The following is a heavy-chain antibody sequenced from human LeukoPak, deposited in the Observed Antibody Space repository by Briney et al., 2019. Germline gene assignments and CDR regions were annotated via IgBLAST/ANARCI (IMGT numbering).Heavy chain of an antibody. Sequence: ASVKVSCKASGYTFTSYGISWVRQALGKGLGGLGGTAPYKVNTNYAQKLQGRVTMTTDTSTSTAYMELRSLRSDDTAVYYCASRYYYDSSGYYSPFDAFDIWGQGTMVTVSS. CDR3: ASRYYYDSSGYYSPFDAFDI. V-gene: IGHV1-18*01. J-gene: IGHJ3*02. D-gene: IGHD3-22*01. CDR1: GYTFTSYG. CDR2: TAPYKVNT.